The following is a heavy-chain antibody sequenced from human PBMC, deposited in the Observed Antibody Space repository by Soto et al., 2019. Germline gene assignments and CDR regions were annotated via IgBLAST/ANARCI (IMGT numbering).Heavy chain of an antibody. CDR3: ARGLYCSGGSCYSRWFDP. CDR2: IIPIFGTA. CDR1: GGTFSSYA. J-gene: IGHJ5*02. D-gene: IGHD2-15*01. Sequence: GASVKVSCKASGGTFSSYAISWVRQAPGQGLEWMGGIIPIFGTANYAQKFQGRVTITADESTSTAYMELSSLRSEDTAVYYCARGLYCSGGSCYSRWFDPWGQGTLVTVSS. V-gene: IGHV1-69*13.